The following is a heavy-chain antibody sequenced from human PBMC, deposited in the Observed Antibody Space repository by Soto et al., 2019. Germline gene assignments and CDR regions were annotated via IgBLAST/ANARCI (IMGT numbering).Heavy chain of an antibody. D-gene: IGHD6-13*01. V-gene: IGHV4-34*01. CDR2: INHSGST. CDR1: GGSFSGYY. J-gene: IGHJ5*02. CDR3: ARRLGSSWYFDP. Sequence: SETLSLTCAVYGGSFSGYYWSWIRQPPGKGLEWIGEINHSGSTNYNPSLKSRVTISVDTSKNQFSLKLSSVTAADTAVYYCARRLGSSWYFDPWGQGTLVTVSS.